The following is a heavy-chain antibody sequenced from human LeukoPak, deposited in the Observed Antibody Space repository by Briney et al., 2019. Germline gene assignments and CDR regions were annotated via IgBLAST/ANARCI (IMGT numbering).Heavy chain of an antibody. D-gene: IGHD5-24*01. CDR3: ARIGAVEMATDY. Sequence: GGSLRLSCAASGFTFSSYSMNWVRQAPGKGLEWVSSISSSSSYIYYADSVKGRFTISRDNAKNSLYLQMNSLRAEDTAVYHCARIGAVEMATDYWGQGTLVTVSS. J-gene: IGHJ4*02. CDR2: ISSSSSYI. V-gene: IGHV3-21*01. CDR1: GFTFSSYS.